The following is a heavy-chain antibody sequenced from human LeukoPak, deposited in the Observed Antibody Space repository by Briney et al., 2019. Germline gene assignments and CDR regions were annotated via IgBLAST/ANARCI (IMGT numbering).Heavy chain of an antibody. CDR1: GYTFTGYY. V-gene: IGHV1-2*02. CDR3: ARGPRSWFDP. J-gene: IGHJ5*02. CDR2: INPNSGGT. Sequence: ASVKVSCKASGYTFTGYYMHWVRQAPGQGLEWMGWINPNSGGTNYAQKFQGRVTITRNTSISTAYMELSSLRSEDTAVYYCARGPRSWFDPWGQGTLVTVSS.